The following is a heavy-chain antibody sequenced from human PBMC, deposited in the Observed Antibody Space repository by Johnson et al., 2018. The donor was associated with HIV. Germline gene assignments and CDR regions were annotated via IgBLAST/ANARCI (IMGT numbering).Heavy chain of an antibody. V-gene: IGHV3-66*01. CDR3: ARAYSYGAFDI. J-gene: IGHJ3*02. CDR1: GFTVSSNY. Sequence: VQLVESGGGLVQPGGSLRLSCAASGFTVSSNYMSWVRQAPGKGLEWVSVLFSGGTTYYADSVKGRFTISRDNSKNTLFLQMSSLMAEDTAVYYCARAYSYGAFDIWGQGTMVTVSS. CDR2: LFSGGTT. D-gene: IGHD5-18*01.